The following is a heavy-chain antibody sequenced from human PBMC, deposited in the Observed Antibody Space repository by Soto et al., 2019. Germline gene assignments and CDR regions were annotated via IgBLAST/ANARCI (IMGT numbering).Heavy chain of an antibody. V-gene: IGHV4-59*08. CDR2: IYHSGST. Sequence: QVQLQESGPGLVKPSETLSLTCTVSGGSISSSYWSWIRQPPGKGLEWTGYIYHSGSTNYNPSLKSRVTISVDTSKNQFSLNLSSVTAADTAVYYCARLGSIAADDFDYWGQGTLVTVSS. J-gene: IGHJ4*02. D-gene: IGHD6-25*01. CDR3: ARLGSIAADDFDY. CDR1: GGSISSSY.